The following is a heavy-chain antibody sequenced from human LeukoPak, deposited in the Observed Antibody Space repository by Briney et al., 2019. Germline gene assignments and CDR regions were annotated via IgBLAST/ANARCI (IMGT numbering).Heavy chain of an antibody. D-gene: IGHD3-10*01. CDR1: GFTFSSYS. CDR3: ARAQGLNYYGSGSQP. CDR2: ISSSSSYI. Sequence: GGSLRLSCAASGFTFSSYSMNWVRQAPGKGLEWVSSISSSSSYIYYADSVKGRFTISRDNAKNSLYLQMNSLRAEDTAVYYCARAQGLNYYGSGSQPWGQGTLVTVSS. V-gene: IGHV3-21*01. J-gene: IGHJ5*02.